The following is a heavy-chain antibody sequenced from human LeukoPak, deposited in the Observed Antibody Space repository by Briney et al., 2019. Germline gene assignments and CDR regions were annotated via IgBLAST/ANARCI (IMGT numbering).Heavy chain of an antibody. Sequence: GGSLRLSCVASGLPTADFAMHWVRQAPGKGLEWVSLISGDGVSTFYADSVKGRFSISRDNSKNSLYLEMNSLRTEDAAMHYCAKESGKFDYWGQGTLVAVSS. V-gene: IGHV3-43*02. CDR1: GLPTADFA. J-gene: IGHJ4*02. CDR3: AKESGKFDY. CDR2: ISGDGVST.